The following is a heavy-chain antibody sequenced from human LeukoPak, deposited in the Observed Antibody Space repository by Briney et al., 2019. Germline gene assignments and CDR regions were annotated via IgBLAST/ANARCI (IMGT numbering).Heavy chain of an antibody. CDR2: IKGDESAK. Sequence: GGSLRLSCAASGFTFSTYWMAWVRQAPGKGLEWVANIKGDESAKHQADSVKGRFTISRDDAQNSVYLQMSSLRGEDTAVYYCARDVGGSLDYWGQGTLVTVSS. CDR1: GFTFSTYW. CDR3: ARDVGGSLDY. D-gene: IGHD1-26*01. V-gene: IGHV3-7*01. J-gene: IGHJ4*02.